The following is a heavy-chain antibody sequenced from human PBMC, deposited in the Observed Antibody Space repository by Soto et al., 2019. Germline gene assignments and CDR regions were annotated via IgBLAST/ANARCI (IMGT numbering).Heavy chain of an antibody. CDR2: ISGSGGST. D-gene: IGHD1-26*01. Sequence: EVQLLESGGGLVQPGGSLRLSCAASGFTFSSYAMRWVRQAPVKGLEWVSAISGSGGSTYYXDSVKGRFTISRDNSKXXXXXXXXSLRAEDTAVYYCARRGSGSYYDYWGQGTLVTVSS. CDR1: GFTFSSYA. J-gene: IGHJ4*02. V-gene: IGHV3-23*01. CDR3: ARRGSGSYYDY.